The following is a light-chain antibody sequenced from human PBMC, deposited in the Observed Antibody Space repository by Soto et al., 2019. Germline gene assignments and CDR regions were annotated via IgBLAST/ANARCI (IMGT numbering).Light chain of an antibody. CDR3: QQYNNWPYT. V-gene: IGKV3-15*01. CDR1: QSVSSN. Sequence: EIVMTQSPATLSVSPGEGATLSCRASQSVSSNLAWYQQKPGQAPRLLIYGAYIRATGIPARISGSGSGTEFPLTISSLQSEDFAVYYCQQYNNWPYTFGQGTKLEIK. J-gene: IGKJ2*01. CDR2: GAY.